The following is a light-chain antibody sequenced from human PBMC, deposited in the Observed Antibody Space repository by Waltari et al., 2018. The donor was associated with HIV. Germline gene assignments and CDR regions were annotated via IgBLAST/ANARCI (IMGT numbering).Light chain of an antibody. CDR3: QVWHYSVF. J-gene: IGLJ2*01. CDR1: NVGTKD. Sequence: SYELTQPLSVSVALGQTARITCGGNNVGTKDVHWYQQKSGQAPLLVIYNGVNRPSGIPERFSASKARNTATLTISGAQAGDEADYYCQVWHYSVFFGGGTKLTVL. V-gene: IGLV3-9*01. CDR2: NGV.